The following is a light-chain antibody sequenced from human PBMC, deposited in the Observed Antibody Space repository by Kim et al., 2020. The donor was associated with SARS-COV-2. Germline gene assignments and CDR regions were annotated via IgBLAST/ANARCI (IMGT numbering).Light chain of an antibody. J-gene: IGLJ3*02. CDR3: QTWGTGIRV. CDR2: VNSDGSH. CDR1: SWHSSYA. V-gene: IGLV4-69*01. Sequence: ASVKLTCTLSSWHSSYAIAWHQQQPEKGPRYLMKVNSDGSHTKGDGIPDRFSGSSSGTERYLTISSLQSEDEADYYCQTWGTGIRVFGGGTQLTVL.